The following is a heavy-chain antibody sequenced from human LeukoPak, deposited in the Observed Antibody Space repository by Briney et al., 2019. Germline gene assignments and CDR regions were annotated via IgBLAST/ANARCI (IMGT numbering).Heavy chain of an antibody. V-gene: IGHV4-34*01. Sequence: SETLSLTCTVSGGSISSYYWSWIRQPPGKGLEWIGEINHSGGTNYNPSLKSRVTISVDTSKNQFSLELSSVTAADTAVYYCARGGYTLFDYWGQGTLVTVSS. CDR3: ARGGYTLFDY. CDR1: GGSISSYY. J-gene: IGHJ4*02. CDR2: INHSGGT. D-gene: IGHD5-24*01.